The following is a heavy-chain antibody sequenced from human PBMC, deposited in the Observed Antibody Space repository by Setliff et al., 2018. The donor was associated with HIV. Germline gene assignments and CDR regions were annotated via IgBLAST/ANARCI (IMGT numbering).Heavy chain of an antibody. CDR2: INPSGGST. D-gene: IGHD3-9*01. CDR3: ARDYDILTGYTDYYYMDV. J-gene: IGHJ6*03. V-gene: IGHV1-46*01. Sequence: ASVKVFCKASGYTFSSYYMHWVRQAPGQGLEWMGIINPSGGSTSYAQKFQGRVTMTRDTSTSTVYMELSSLRSEDTAVYYCARDYDILTGYTDYYYMDVWGRGTTVTVSS. CDR1: GYTFSSYY.